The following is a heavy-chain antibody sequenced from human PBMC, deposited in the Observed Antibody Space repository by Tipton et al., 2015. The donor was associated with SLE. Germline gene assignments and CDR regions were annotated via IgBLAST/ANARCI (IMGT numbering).Heavy chain of an antibody. V-gene: IGHV3-23*03. CDR3: AKGPPGYSSGHYVDYNYYYMDV. CDR2: IYSSDRST. Sequence: SLRLSCAASRFTFSSYAMSWVRQAPGKGLEWVSLIYSSDRSTYYADSVKGRFTISRDNSKNTLYLQMNSLRGEDTAVYYCAKGPPGYSSGHYVDYNYYYMDVWGKGTTVTVSS. D-gene: IGHD3-22*01. J-gene: IGHJ6*03. CDR1: RFTFSSYA.